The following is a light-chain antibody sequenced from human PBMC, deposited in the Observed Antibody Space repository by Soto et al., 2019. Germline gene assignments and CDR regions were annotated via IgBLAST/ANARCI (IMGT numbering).Light chain of an antibody. Sequence: SVWTQCPCTLSLSPGERATLSGRASQSVSSSYSAWYQQKPGQAPRLLIYGASSRATGIPDRFSGSGSGTDFTLTISRLEHEDFAVYYCRQYGSSPPITFGQGTRLEIK. J-gene: IGKJ5*01. CDR2: GAS. CDR3: RQYGSSPPIT. V-gene: IGKV3-20*01. CDR1: QSVSSSY.